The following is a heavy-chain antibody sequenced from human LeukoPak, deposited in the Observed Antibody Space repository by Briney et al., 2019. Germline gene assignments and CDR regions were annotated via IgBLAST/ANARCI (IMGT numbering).Heavy chain of an antibody. Sequence: ASVKVSCKASGYTFISYYMHWVRQAPVQGLEWMGIINPSGGGTSYAQKFQGRVTMTRDTSTTTVYMELSSLRSEDTAVYYCARDSNPEGDFTRGLDYWGQGTLVTVSS. CDR3: ARDSNPEGDFTRGLDY. V-gene: IGHV1-46*01. J-gene: IGHJ4*02. CDR1: GYTFISYY. D-gene: IGHD3-10*01. CDR2: INPSGGGT.